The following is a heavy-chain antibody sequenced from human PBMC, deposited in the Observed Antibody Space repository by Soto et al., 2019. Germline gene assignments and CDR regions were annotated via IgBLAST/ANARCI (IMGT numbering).Heavy chain of an antibody. CDR1: GFTFSSYG. V-gene: IGHV3-30*18. D-gene: IGHD6-19*01. CDR3: AKDDHGYSSGWYLEYEMGGMDV. CDR2: ISYDGSNK. Sequence: SGGSLRLSCAASGFTFSSYGMHWVRQAPGKGLEWVAVISYDGSNKCYADSVKGRFTISRDNSKNTLYLQMNSLRAEDTAVYYCAKDDHGYSSGWYLEYEMGGMDVWRQGTTVTVSS. J-gene: IGHJ6*02.